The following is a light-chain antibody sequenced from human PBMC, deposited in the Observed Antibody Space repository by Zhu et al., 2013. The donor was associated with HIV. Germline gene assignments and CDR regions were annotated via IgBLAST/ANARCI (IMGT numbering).Light chain of an antibody. CDR1: QNISNY. V-gene: IGKV3-11*01. J-gene: IGKJ2*04. CDR3: QRRSNWPLMCS. CDR2: DAS. Sequence: EIVLTQSPATLSVSPGERATLSCRASQNISNYLAWYQQRPGQAPKLLIFDASNRAIGIPARFSGSGSGTDFTLTISSVEPEDFAIYFCQRRSNWPLMCSFGQGTKVDIK.